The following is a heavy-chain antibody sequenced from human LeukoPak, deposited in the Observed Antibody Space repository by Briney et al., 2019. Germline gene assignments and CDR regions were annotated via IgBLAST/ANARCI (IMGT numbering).Heavy chain of an antibody. D-gene: IGHD6-13*01. CDR2: ISSSGSTI. Sequence: GGSLRLSCAASGFTFSSYEMNWVRQDPGKGLEWVSYISSSGSTIYYADSVKGRFTISRDNAKNSLYLQMNSLRAEDTAVYYCARTVAQQLVYFDYWGQGTLVTVSS. J-gene: IGHJ4*02. V-gene: IGHV3-48*03. CDR3: ARTVAQQLVYFDY. CDR1: GFTFSSYE.